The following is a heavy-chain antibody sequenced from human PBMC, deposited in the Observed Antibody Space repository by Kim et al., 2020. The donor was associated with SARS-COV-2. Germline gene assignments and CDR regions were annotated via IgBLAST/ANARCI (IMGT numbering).Heavy chain of an antibody. D-gene: IGHD1-7*01. Sequence: GGSLRLSCVTSGFTFSDSWMHWVRQAPGNGLVWVSRINNDGRDTSYADSVKGRFTISRDNAKNTLYLQMNSLRAEDTAVYYCARVVPGTNIFDYWGQGT. CDR3: ARVVPGTNIFDY. CDR1: GFTFSDSW. J-gene: IGHJ4*02. CDR2: INNDGRDT. V-gene: IGHV3-74*01.